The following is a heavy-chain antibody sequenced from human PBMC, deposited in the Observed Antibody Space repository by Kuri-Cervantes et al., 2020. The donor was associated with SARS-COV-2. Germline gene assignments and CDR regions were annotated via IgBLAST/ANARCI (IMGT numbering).Heavy chain of an antibody. J-gene: IGHJ4*02. CDR1: DDSISRGYY. CDR2: IYYSGST. D-gene: IGHD7-27*01. CDR3: ARNWGRYYFDY. Sequence: ESLKISCAVSDDSISRGYYWGWIRQSPGKGLEWIGSIYYSGSTYYNPSLKSRVTISVDTSKNQFSLKLSSVTAADTAVYYCARNWGRYYFDYWGQGTLVTVSS. V-gene: IGHV4-38-2*01.